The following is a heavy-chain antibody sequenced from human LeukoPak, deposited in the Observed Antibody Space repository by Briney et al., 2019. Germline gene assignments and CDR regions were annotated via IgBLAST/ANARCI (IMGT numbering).Heavy chain of an antibody. CDR1: GYTFTSYG. CDR3: ARSYSSSWPQYFQH. J-gene: IGHJ1*01. CDR2: INPNSGGT. Sequence: ASVKVSCKASGYTFTSYGISWVRQAPGQGLEWMGWINPNSGGTNYAQKFQGWVTMTRDTSISTAYMELSRLRPDDTAVYYCARSYSSSWPQYFQHWGQGTLVTVSS. D-gene: IGHD6-13*01. V-gene: IGHV1-2*04.